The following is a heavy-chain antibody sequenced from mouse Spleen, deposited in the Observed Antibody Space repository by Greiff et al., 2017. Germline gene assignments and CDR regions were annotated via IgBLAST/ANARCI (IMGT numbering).Heavy chain of an antibody. V-gene: IGHV1-50*01. J-gene: IGHJ4*01. CDR3: ARGLHNAMDY. Sequence: QVQLQQPGAELVKPGASVKLSCKASGYTFTSYWMQWVKQRPGQGLEWIGEIDPSDSYTNYNQKFKGKATLTVDTSSSTAYMQLSSLTSEDSAVYYYARGLHNAMDYWGQGTSVTVSS. CDR2: IDPSDSYT. CDR1: GYTFTSYW. D-gene: IGHD2-2*01.